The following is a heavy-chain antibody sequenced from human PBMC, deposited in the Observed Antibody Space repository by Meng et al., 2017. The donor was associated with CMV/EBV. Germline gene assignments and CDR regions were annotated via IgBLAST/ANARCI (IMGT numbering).Heavy chain of an antibody. D-gene: IGHD3-3*01. CDR3: ARGFNEFWSGYYYNWFDP. V-gene: IGHV1-8*03. J-gene: IGHJ5*02. CDR1: GYTFTSYD. CDR2: MNPNSGNT. Sequence: ASVKVSCKASGYTFTSYDINWVRQATGQGLEWMGWMNPNSGNTGYAQKFQGRVTITRNTSISTAYMELSSLRSEDTAVYYCARGFNEFWSGYYYNWFDPWGQGTLVTVSS.